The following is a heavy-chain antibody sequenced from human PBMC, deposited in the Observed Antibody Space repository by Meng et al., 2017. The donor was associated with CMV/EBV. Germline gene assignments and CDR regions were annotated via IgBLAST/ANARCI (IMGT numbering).Heavy chain of an antibody. CDR3: ARYYVLTGSYSESPDY. CDR2: IAPSDSYS. CDR1: YLFPDDR. Sequence: YLFPDDRIPWVRQVPGKGLEWMGWIAPSDSYSSYSPCLQGHVTISVDKCISTAYLQWSRLKASDTAMYYCARYYVLTGSYSESPDYWGQGTLVTVSS. V-gene: IGHV5-10-1*01. D-gene: IGHD3-9*01. J-gene: IGHJ4*02.